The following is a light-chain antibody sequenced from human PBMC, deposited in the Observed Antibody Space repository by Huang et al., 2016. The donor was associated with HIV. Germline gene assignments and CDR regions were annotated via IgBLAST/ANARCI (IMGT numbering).Light chain of an antibody. CDR3: MQGLRTPRT. V-gene: IGKV2-28*01. CDR1: QSLLHSDGNNY. CDR2: LGS. Sequence: DVVMTQSPLSLPVTPGEPASISCRSSQSLLHSDGNNYFDWYLQKPGQSPQLLIYLGSNRASGVPERFSGSGSGTDFTLKISRVEAEDVGVYYCMQGLRTPRTFGQGTMLEI. J-gene: IGKJ2*01.